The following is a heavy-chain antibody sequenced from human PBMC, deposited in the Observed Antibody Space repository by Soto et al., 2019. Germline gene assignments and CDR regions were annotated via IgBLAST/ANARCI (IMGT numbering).Heavy chain of an antibody. J-gene: IGHJ6*02. V-gene: IGHV1-18*01. Sequence: QGLEWMGWISAYNGNTNYAQKLQGRVTMTTDTSTSTAYLELRSLRSDDTAVYYCARGGYSGYDRHYYYGMDVWGQGTTVTVSS. D-gene: IGHD5-12*01. CDR3: ARGGYSGYDRHYYYGMDV. CDR2: ISAYNGNT.